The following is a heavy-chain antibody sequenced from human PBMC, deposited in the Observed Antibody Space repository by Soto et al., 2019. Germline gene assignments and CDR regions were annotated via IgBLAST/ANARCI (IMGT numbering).Heavy chain of an antibody. Sequence: QVQLQESGPGLVKPSETLSLTCTVSGDSISSYYWSWIRQPAGKGLEGIGRIYTSGSTQYNPTLWCRVPMSVDPSKNQLSRMLSSVTAADTAVYFCAGDKGYYYDGRDVWCQGTTVSVSS. CDR2: IYTSGST. D-gene: IGHD3-22*01. CDR3: AGDKGYYYDGRDV. V-gene: IGHV4-4*07. CDR1: GDSISSYY. J-gene: IGHJ6*02.